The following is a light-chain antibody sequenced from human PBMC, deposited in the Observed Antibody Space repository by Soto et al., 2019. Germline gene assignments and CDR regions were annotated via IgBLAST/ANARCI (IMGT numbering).Light chain of an antibody. Sequence: DIPMTQSPSILPASVGDSVTISCRASQSVSRWLAWYQQKPGKAPKLLIYKGSYLESGVPSRFSGSGSVTEFTLTINSVQPDDFATYYCQQYKTDYTFGPGTKV. CDR1: QSVSRW. CDR3: QQYKTDYT. J-gene: IGKJ3*01. CDR2: KGS. V-gene: IGKV1-5*03.